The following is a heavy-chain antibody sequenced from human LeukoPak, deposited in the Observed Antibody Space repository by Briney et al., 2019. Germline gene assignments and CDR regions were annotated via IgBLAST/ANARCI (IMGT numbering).Heavy chain of an antibody. CDR2: IYPGDSDT. D-gene: IGHD2-15*01. CDR1: GYRFTSYW. CDR3: ARLYCSGGSCYSGSPGELDY. V-gene: IGHV5-51*01. J-gene: IGHJ4*02. Sequence: GESLKISCKGSGYRFTSYWIGWVRQMPGKGLELMGIIYPGDSDTTYSPSFQGQVTISADKSITTAYLQWSSLKASDTAMYYCARLYCSGGSCYSGSPGELDYWGQGALVTVSS.